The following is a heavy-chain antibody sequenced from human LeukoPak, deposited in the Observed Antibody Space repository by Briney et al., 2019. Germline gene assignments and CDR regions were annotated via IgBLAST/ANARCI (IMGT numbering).Heavy chain of an antibody. CDR3: ARTRDAGYFDY. J-gene: IGHJ4*02. Sequence: SETLYLTCTVSGGSIINYYWSRIRQPPGRGLEWIGYIYYSGSTNYNPSLKSRITISVDTSKNQFSLKLSSVTAADTAVYYCARTRDAGYFDYWGQGTLVTVSS. CDR1: GGSIINYY. CDR2: IYYSGST. V-gene: IGHV4-59*01.